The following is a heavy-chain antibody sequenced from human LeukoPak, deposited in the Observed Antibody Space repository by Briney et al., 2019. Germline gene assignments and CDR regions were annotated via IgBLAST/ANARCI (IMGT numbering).Heavy chain of an antibody. Sequence: GGSLRLSCAASVFTFISSAMSWVRQAPGKGLEWVSAITDSGAGTYYADSVKGRFTISRDNSKNTLYLQMNSLRAEDTAVYYCASRIVGAPGPFDYWGQGTLVTVSS. CDR2: ITDSGAGT. V-gene: IGHV3-23*01. CDR3: ASRIVGAPGPFDY. J-gene: IGHJ4*02. CDR1: VFTFISSA. D-gene: IGHD1-26*01.